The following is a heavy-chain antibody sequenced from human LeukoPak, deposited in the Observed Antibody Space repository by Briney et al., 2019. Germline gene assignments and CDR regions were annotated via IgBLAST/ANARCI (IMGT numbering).Heavy chain of an antibody. CDR2: INPSGGST. J-gene: IGHJ4*02. Sequence: GASVKVSCKASGYTFTSYYMHWVRQAPGQELEWMGIINPSGGSTSYAQKFQGRVTMTRDTSTSTVYMELSSLRSEDTAVYYCANGWELLPPRQWGQGTLVTVSS. D-gene: IGHD1-26*01. CDR1: GYTFTSYY. V-gene: IGHV1-46*01. CDR3: ANGWELLPPRQ.